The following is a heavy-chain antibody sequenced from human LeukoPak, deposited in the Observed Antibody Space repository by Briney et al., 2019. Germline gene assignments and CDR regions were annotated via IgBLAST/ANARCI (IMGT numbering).Heavy chain of an antibody. D-gene: IGHD1-26*01. CDR2: ISSSGSPV. Sequence: PGGSLRLSCAASRFTFSDYYMSWIRQTPGKGLEWVSSISSSGSPVYYADSVKGRFTISRDNAKNSLYLQMNSLRAEDTAVYYCARAVGASEGVDYWGQGTLVTVSS. J-gene: IGHJ4*02. CDR1: RFTFSDYY. V-gene: IGHV3-11*01. CDR3: ARAVGASEGVDY.